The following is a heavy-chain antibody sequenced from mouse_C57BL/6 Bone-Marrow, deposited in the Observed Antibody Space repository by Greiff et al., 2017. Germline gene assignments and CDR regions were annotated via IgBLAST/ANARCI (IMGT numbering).Heavy chain of an antibody. CDR1: GYSITSGYY. V-gene: IGHV3-6*01. CDR2: ISYDGSN. Sequence: DVKLQESGPGLVKPSQSLSLTCSVTGYSITSGYYWNWIRQFPGNRLEWMGYISYDGSNNYNPSLKNRISITRDTSKNQFFLKLNSVTTEDTATYYCARGEYWGQGTTLTVSS. J-gene: IGHJ2*01. CDR3: ARGEY.